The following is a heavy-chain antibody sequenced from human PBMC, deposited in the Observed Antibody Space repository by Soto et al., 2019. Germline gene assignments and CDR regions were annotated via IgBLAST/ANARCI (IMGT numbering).Heavy chain of an antibody. CDR2: IYYSGST. J-gene: IGHJ4*02. Sequence: PSETLSLTCTVSGGSVSSGSYYWSWIRQPPGKGLEWIGYIYYSGSTNYNPSLKSRVTISVDTSKNQFSLKLSSVTAADTAVYYCARTDSSGWTRYFDYWGQGTLVTVSS. CDR3: ARTDSSGWTRYFDY. CDR1: GGSVSSGSYY. D-gene: IGHD6-19*01. V-gene: IGHV4-61*01.